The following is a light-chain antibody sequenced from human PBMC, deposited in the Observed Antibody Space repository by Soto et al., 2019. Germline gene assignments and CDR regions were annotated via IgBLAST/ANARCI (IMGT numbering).Light chain of an antibody. CDR2: TNN. CDR1: SSNIGSNT. J-gene: IGLJ2*01. V-gene: IGLV1-44*01. Sequence: QLVLTQPPSASETPGQRVTISCSGNSSNIGSNTVNWYQQLPGTAPKLLIYTNNQRPSGVPDRFSGSKSGTSASLAISGLQSEDEADYYCAAWDDSLNAVVFGGGTKVTVL. CDR3: AAWDDSLNAVV.